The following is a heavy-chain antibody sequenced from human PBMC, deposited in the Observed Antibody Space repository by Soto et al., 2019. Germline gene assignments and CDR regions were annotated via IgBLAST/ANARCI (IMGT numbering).Heavy chain of an antibody. D-gene: IGHD2-8*01. J-gene: IGHJ6*03. CDR3: ARVANGVDGAPSPIKGKYYYYYMDG. CDR1: GGTFSSYT. V-gene: IGHV1-69*02. CDR2: IIPILGLA. Sequence: QVQLVQSGAEVKKPGSSVKVSCKASGGTFSSYTISWVRQAPGQGLEWMGRIIPILGLANYAQKFQGRVTITADKAKSTAYMERSSLRSEDTAVYYCARVANGVDGAPSPIKGKYYYYYMDGWGKGITVTVSS.